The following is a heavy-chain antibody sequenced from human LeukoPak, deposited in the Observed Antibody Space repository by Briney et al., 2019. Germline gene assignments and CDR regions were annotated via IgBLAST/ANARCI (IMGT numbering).Heavy chain of an antibody. CDR2: MYYSGTT. J-gene: IGHJ6*02. CDR3: ARRATYYGMDV. CDR1: GGSTRCDY. Sequence: SETLSLTCAVSGGSTRCDYWSWIRQPPGKGLEWIGYMYYSGTTNYNPSLKSRVTISADTSKNQFSLKLSSVTAADTAVYYCARRATYYGMDVWGQGTTVTVSS. V-gene: IGHV4-59*08.